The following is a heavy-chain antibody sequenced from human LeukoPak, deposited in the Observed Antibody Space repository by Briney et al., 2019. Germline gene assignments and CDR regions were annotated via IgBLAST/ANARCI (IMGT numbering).Heavy chain of an antibody. CDR1: GGSISSYY. J-gene: IGHJ4*02. CDR3: ARDHPSGWFDY. V-gene: IGHV4-59*01. CDR2: IYYSGST. D-gene: IGHD6-19*01. Sequence: PSETLSLTCTVSGGSISSYYWSWIRQPPGKGLEWIGYIYYSGSTNYNPSLKSRVTISVDTSKNQFSLKLSSVTAADTAVYYCARDHPSGWFDYWGQGTLVTVSS.